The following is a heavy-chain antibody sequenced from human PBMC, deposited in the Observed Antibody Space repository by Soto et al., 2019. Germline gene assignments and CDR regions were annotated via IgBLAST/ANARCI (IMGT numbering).Heavy chain of an antibody. J-gene: IGHJ6*02. D-gene: IGHD3-22*01. CDR1: GGSFNNYG. V-gene: IGHV1-69*12. CDR3: ARGDATKIVVTTYYGLDV. CDR2: IIPVFGTP. Sequence: QVQVVQSGAEVKKPGSSVKVSCKASGGSFNNYGISWVRQAPGQGLEWMGGIIPVFGTPHYAQKFQDRVTITAXEXTXTXXMEVSSLTSEDTAVYYCARGDATKIVVTTYYGLDVWGQGTTVTVSS.